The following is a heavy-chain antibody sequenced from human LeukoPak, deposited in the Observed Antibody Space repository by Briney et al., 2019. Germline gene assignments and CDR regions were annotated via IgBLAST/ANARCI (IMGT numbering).Heavy chain of an antibody. CDR2: ISASGDST. D-gene: IGHD3-10*01. Sequence: GGSLRLSCAASGFTFSSYAMSWVRQAPGKGLEWVSAISASGDSTYYADSVKGRFSISRDHSKSTLYLQMNSLRDEDTAVYYCARDLSLTMVRGVSFDYWGQGTLVTVSS. J-gene: IGHJ4*02. CDR3: ARDLSLTMVRGVSFDY. CDR1: GFTFSSYA. V-gene: IGHV3-23*01.